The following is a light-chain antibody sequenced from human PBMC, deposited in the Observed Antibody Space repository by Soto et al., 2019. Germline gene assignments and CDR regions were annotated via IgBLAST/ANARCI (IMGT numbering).Light chain of an antibody. CDR3: ASWDDSLSGSYV. Sequence: QSVLTQPPSASGTPGQRVPISCSGSSSNIGSNYVYWYQQLPGTAPKLLMYRDVKQPSGVPDRFSGSKSGTSASLAISGLRSEDEADYYCASWDDSLSGSYVFGTGTKAPS. J-gene: IGLJ1*01. CDR1: SSNIGSNY. CDR2: RDV. V-gene: IGLV1-47*01.